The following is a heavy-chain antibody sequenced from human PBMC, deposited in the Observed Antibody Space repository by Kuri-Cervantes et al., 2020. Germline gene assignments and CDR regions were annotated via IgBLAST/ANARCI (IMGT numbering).Heavy chain of an antibody. J-gene: IGHJ6*02. Sequence: ASVKVSCKASGYTFTSYYMHWVRQAPGQGLEWMGIINPSGGSTSYAQKFQGRVTMTRDTSTSTVYMELSSLRSEDTAVYYCARDHGDGYTLYYYGMDVWGQGTTVTVSS. CDR1: GYTFTSYY. V-gene: IGHV1-46*01. D-gene: IGHD3-16*01. CDR3: ARDHGDGYTLYYYGMDV. CDR2: INPSGGST.